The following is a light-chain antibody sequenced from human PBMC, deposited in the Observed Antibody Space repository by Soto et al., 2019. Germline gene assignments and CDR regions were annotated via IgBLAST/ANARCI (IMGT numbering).Light chain of an antibody. Sequence: ENVLTQSPDTLSLSPGERAIISCRASQSVGNNYLGWFQQKPGRAPRLVIYSASNRATGVPDRFSGSGSGTDFNLTISRLEPEDFAVYYCQQYAGSPLTFGGGTKVEI. CDR3: QQYAGSPLT. V-gene: IGKV3-20*01. CDR2: SAS. CDR1: QSVGNNY. J-gene: IGKJ4*01.